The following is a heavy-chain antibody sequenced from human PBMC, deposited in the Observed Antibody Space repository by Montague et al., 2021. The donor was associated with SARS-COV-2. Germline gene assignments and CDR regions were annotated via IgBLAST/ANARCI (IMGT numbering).Heavy chain of an antibody. D-gene: IGHD3-22*01. CDR1: GDSITTYY. V-gene: IGHV4-59*01. CDR2: IYYTGTT. Sequence: SETLSLTCSVSGDSITTYYWSWIRQSPGRGLEWIGHIYYTGTTKYNPSLKSRVTISVDTSRRQFSLKLKSVTAADTAVYYCAREGTTCFITDCVNYFDYWGQGALVTVSS. CDR3: AREGTTCFITDCVNYFDY. J-gene: IGHJ4*02.